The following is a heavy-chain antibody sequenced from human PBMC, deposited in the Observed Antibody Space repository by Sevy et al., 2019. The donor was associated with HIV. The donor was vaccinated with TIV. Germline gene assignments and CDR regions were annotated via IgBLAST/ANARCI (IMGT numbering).Heavy chain of an antibody. CDR1: GFTFSSYS. V-gene: IGHV3-48*02. J-gene: IGHJ4*02. CDR3: ARDDREGGDY. CDR2: ISSSSSTI. D-gene: IGHD3-16*01. Sequence: GGSLRLSCAASGFTFSSYSMNWVRQAPGKGLEWVSYISSSSSTIYYADSVKGRFTISRDNAKNSRYLQMNSLRDEDTAVYYCARDDREGGDYWGQGTLVTVSS.